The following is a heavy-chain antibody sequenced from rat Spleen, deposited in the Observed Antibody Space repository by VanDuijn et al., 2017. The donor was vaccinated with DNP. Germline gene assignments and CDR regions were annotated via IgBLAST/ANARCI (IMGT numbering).Heavy chain of an antibody. CDR3: TRCSTRAARLFDN. CDR1: GFTFSDYG. V-gene: IGHV5-19*01. D-gene: IGHD4-1*01. CDR2: ISPSGGYT. J-gene: IGHJ3*01. Sequence: EVQLVDSGGGLVQPGRSLKLSCAASGFTFSDYGMHWIRQAPTKGPEWVASISPSGGYTYYRDSVKGRFTISRDNTESTLYLQMDSLRSEDTATYYCTRCSTRAARLFDNWGQGTLVTVSS.